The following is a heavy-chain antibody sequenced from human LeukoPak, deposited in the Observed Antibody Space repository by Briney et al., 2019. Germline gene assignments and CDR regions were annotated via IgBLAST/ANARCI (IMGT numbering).Heavy chain of an antibody. CDR2: IKEDGSEK. D-gene: IGHD4-23*01. CDR1: GFILSTYW. V-gene: IGHV3-7*01. J-gene: IGHJ4*02. CDR3: VRDGRWPLVGDF. Sequence: PGGSLRLSCEDSGFILSTYWMSWVRQAPGKGLEWVACIKEDGSEKYYVNSVKGRFTISRDNVKNSIYLQMNSLRGEDTAVYYCVRDGRWPLVGDFWGQGTLVAVSS.